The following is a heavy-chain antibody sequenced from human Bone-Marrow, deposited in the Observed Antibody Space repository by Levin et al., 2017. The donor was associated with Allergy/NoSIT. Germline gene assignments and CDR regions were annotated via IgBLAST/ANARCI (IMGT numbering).Heavy chain of an antibody. Sequence: ASVKVSCAASGFTFNLYWMNWIRQAPGKGLEWVANIEKDGNEMHYVDSVEGRFTISRDNAKNSLYLQMSSLRAEDTAVYYCARGSSWYDTWYFGLWGRGTLVTVSS. D-gene: IGHD6-13*01. CDR3: ARGSSWYDTWYFGL. V-gene: IGHV3-7*01. CDR2: IEKDGNEM. CDR1: GFTFNLYW. J-gene: IGHJ2*01.